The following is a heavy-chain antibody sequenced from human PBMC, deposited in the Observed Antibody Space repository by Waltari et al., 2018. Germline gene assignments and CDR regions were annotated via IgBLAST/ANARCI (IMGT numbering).Heavy chain of an antibody. J-gene: IGHJ6*02. CDR1: GFTVSTNY. V-gene: IGHV3-53*01. Sequence: EVQLVESGGGLIQPGGSLRLSCAVSGFTVSTNYMSWVRQAPGKGLEWVSVIYTGGDTYYADSVKGRFSISRDNSKNTLYLQMNSLRVEDTANYYCARGWIGTTSLGHDGMDVWGQGTTVTVSS. CDR2: IYTGGDT. D-gene: IGHD4-17*01. CDR3: ARGWIGTTSLGHDGMDV.